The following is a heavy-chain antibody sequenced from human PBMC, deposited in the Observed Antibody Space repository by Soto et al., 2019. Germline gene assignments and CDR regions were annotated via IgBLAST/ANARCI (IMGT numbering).Heavy chain of an antibody. J-gene: IGHJ4*02. Sequence: SETLSLTCTVSGGSLSSCNYYWSWIRQPPGKGLEWIGYIDYSGNTFYNPSLKSRLTVSVDTSRNQFSLRLSSVTAADTAVYYCARYCSSTSCPNFDYWGRGTLVNVSS. CDR2: IDYSGNT. D-gene: IGHD2-2*01. CDR1: GGSLSSCNYY. V-gene: IGHV4-30-4*01. CDR3: ARYCSSTSCPNFDY.